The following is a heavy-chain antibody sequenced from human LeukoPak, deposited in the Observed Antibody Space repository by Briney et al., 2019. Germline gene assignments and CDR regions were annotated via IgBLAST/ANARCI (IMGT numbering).Heavy chain of an antibody. D-gene: IGHD4-23*01. J-gene: IGHJ2*01. CDR2: AYYSGHT. V-gene: IGHV4-59*01. CDR3: ARDPGATVVTPDWYFDL. CDR1: GGSISDNY. Sequence: SETLSLTCTVSGGSISDNYWSWIRQPPGKGLEWIGYAYYSGHTNYDPSLKSRVTISVDTSKNQFSLKLSSVTAADTAVYYCARDPGATVVTPDWYFDLWGRGTLVTVSS.